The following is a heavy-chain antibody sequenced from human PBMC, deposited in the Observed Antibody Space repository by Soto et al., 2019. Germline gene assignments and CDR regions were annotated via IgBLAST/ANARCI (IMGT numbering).Heavy chain of an antibody. D-gene: IGHD3-10*01. Sequence: PWETLSLTCTVSRGSVSSGSYYWSWIRQPPGKGLEWIGYIYYSGSTNYNPSLKSRVTISVDTSKNQFSLKLSSVTAADTAVYYCARSGSFKGRGVHDYWGQGTLVTVSS. CDR1: RGSVSSGSYY. CDR3: ARSGSFKGRGVHDY. V-gene: IGHV4-61*01. CDR2: IYYSGST. J-gene: IGHJ4*02.